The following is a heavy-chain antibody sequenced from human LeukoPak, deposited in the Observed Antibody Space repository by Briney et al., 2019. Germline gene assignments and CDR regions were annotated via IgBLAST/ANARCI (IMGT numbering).Heavy chain of an antibody. CDR1: RGSVTSSTYY. CDR3: ARVERYYDFWSGYSRQLDAFDI. CDR2: IYYSGST. J-gene: IGHJ3*02. D-gene: IGHD3-3*01. Sequence: PSETLSLTCTVSRGSVTSSTYYWGWIRQPPGKGLEWIGSIYYSGSTYYNPSLKSRVTISVDTSKNQFSLKLSSVTAADTAVYYCARVERYYDFWSGYSRQLDAFDIWGQGTMVTVSS. V-gene: IGHV4-39*07.